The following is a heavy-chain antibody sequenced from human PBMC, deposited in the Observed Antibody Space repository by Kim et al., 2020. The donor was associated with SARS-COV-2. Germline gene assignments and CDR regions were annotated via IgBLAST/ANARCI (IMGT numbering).Heavy chain of an antibody. Sequence: GGSLRLSCAASGFTFSSYWMSWVRQAPGKGLEWVANIKQDGSEKYYVDSVKGRFTISRDNAKNSLYLQMNSLRAEDTAVYYCARVRGFSTWPHAFDIWGQGTMVTVSS. V-gene: IGHV3-7*01. D-gene: IGHD5-12*01. CDR3: ARVRGFSTWPHAFDI. CDR1: GFTFSSYW. CDR2: IKQDGSEK. J-gene: IGHJ3*02.